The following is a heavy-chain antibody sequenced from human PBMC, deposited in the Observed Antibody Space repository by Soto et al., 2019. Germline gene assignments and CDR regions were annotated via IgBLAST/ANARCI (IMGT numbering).Heavy chain of an antibody. CDR2: IIPFVGTA. J-gene: IGHJ4*02. V-gene: IGHV1-69*06. D-gene: IGHD1-26*01. CDR1: GGTFSTYG. CDR3: VRRTEGKEGYSY. Sequence: QVQLVQSGAEVKQPGSSVKVSCQVSGGTFSTYGLGWVRQAPGQGLEWMGAIIPFVGTARYAQKFRDRVTITADRSTTTTYMEVKSLTLEDTAVYYCVRRTEGKEGYSYWGQGTLVSVS.